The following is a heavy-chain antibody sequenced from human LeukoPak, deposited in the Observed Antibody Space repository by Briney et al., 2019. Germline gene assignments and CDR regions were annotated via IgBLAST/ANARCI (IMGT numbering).Heavy chain of an antibody. CDR3: ARDPVRGVIRSNNWFDP. J-gene: IGHJ5*02. CDR1: GYTFTSCG. CDR2: ISAYNGNT. V-gene: IGHV1-18*01. D-gene: IGHD3-10*01. Sequence: GASVKVSCKASGYTFTSCGISWVRQAPGQGLEWMGWISAYNGNTNYAQKLQGRVTMTTDTSTSTAYMELRSLRSDDTAVYYCARDPVRGVIRSNNWFDPWGQGTLVTVSS.